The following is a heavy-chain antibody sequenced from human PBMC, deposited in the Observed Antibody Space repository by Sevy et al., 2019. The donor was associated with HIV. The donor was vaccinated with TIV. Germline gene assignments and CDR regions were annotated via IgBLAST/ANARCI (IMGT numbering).Heavy chain of an antibody. CDR1: GFNFRSYD. Sequence: ASVKVSGEASGFNFRSYDIYWVRQAPGQGLEWMGWMNTNTGNTGFAQKSQGRVTMTRNSSISTAYMELSNLRSEDTAVYYCARVSGWHLRYGLDVWGQGTTVTVSS. CDR3: ARVSGWHLRYGLDV. J-gene: IGHJ6*02. CDR2: MNTNTGNT. V-gene: IGHV1-8*02. D-gene: IGHD6-19*01.